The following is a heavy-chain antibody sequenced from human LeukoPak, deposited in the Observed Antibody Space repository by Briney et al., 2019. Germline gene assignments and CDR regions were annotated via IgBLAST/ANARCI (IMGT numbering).Heavy chain of an antibody. J-gene: IGHJ5*02. CDR2: IYHSGST. V-gene: IGHV4-38-2*02. CDR1: DDSITMYY. Sequence: SETLSLTCSVSDDSITMYYWTWIRQPPGKGLEWIGSIYHSGSTYYNPSLKSRVTISVDTSKNQFSLKLSSVTAADTAVYYCARDTLNNWFGPWGQGTLVTVSS. CDR3: ARDTLNNWFGP.